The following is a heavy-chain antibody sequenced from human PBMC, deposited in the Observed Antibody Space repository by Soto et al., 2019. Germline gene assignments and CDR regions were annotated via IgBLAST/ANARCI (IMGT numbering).Heavy chain of an antibody. CDR1: VFTFSSYS. V-gene: IGHV3-21*01. D-gene: IGHD5-18*01. CDR3: ARDILNGYSHGYGY. J-gene: IGHJ4*01. Sequence: RALRGSSSASVFTFSSYSMNWVRQAPGKGLEWVSSISSSSSYIYYADSVKGRFTISRDNAKNSLYLQMNSLRAEDTAVYYCARDILNGYSHGYGYCGQGTL. CDR2: ISSSSSYI.